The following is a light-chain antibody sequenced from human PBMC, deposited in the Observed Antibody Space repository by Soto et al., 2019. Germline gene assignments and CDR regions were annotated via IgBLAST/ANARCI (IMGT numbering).Light chain of an antibody. Sequence: QPVLTQSPSASASLGASVKLTCTLSSGYSGHAIAWHQQQPEKGPRYLMKVNSDGSHDRGDGLPDRFSGSSSGAERYLTISSLQSEDEADYYCQTWGTGIWVFGGGTKLTVL. V-gene: IGLV4-69*01. J-gene: IGLJ3*02. CDR1: SGYSGHA. CDR3: QTWGTGIWV. CDR2: VNSDGSH.